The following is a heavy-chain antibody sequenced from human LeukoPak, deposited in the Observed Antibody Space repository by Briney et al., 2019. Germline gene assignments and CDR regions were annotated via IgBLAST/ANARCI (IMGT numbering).Heavy chain of an antibody. CDR2: IKRKTDGGTT. Sequence: GGSLRLSCAASGFTFSSAWVSWVRQAPGKGLEWVGRIKRKTDGGTTDYTAPVKGRFTISRDDSKNTVYLQMNSLKSEDTAVYYCTIEYSSSWYLDYWGQGTLVTVSS. J-gene: IGHJ4*02. CDR3: TIEYSSSWYLDY. D-gene: IGHD6-13*01. V-gene: IGHV3-15*01. CDR1: GFTFSSAW.